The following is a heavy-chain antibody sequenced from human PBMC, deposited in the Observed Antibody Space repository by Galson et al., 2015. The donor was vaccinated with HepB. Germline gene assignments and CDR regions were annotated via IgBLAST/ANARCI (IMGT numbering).Heavy chain of an antibody. V-gene: IGHV4-59*01. D-gene: IGHD4-17*01. CDR1: GGSISSYY. J-gene: IGHJ4*02. Sequence: SETLSLTCTVSGGSISSYYWSWIRQPPGKGLEWIGYIYYSGSTNYNPSLKSRVTISVDTSKNQFSLKLSSVTAADTAVYYCARGTYYGDYVVDYWGQGTLVTVSS. CDR3: ARGTYYGDYVVDY. CDR2: IYYSGST.